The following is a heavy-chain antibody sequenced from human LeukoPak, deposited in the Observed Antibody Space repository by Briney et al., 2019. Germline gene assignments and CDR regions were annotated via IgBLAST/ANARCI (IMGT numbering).Heavy chain of an antibody. CDR3: ARSPYDFSNWFDP. Sequence: SVKVSCKASGGTFSSYAISWVRQAPGQGLEWMGGIIPIFGTANYAQKFQGRVTITADESTSTAYMELSSLRSEGTAVYYCARSPYDFSNWFDPWGQGTLVTVSS. V-gene: IGHV1-69*13. CDR1: GGTFSSYA. J-gene: IGHJ5*02. D-gene: IGHD3-3*01. CDR2: IIPIFGTA.